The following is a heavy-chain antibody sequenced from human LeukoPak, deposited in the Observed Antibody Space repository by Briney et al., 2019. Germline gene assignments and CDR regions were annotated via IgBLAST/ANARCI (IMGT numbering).Heavy chain of an antibody. CDR3: AREGSSAWYYFDY. CDR2: ISSSSSYI. Sequence: GVLGLSCAASGFTFSSYSMNWVRQAPGKGLEWVSSISSSSSYISYADSVKGRFTISRDNAKNSLYLQMNSLRVEDTAVYFCAREGSSAWYYFDYWGQGTVVTASS. J-gene: IGHJ4*02. V-gene: IGHV3-21*01. CDR1: GFTFSSYS. D-gene: IGHD6-19*01.